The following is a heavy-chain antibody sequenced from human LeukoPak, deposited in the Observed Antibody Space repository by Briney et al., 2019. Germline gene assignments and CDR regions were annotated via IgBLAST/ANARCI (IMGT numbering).Heavy chain of an antibody. Sequence: ASVKVSCKASGYTFTSYDINWVRQATGQGLEWMGWMNPNSGNTGYAQKFQGRVTITRNTSISTAYMELSSLRAEDTAVYYCARDTSVVESYFDYWGQGTLVTVSS. CDR1: GYTFTSYD. CDR3: ARDTSVVESYFDY. V-gene: IGHV1-8*03. D-gene: IGHD3-22*01. J-gene: IGHJ4*02. CDR2: MNPNSGNT.